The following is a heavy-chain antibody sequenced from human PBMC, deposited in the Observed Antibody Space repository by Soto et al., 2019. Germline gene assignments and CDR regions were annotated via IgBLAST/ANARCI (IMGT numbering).Heavy chain of an antibody. Sequence: GGSLRLSCAASGFTFSSNSMIWVRQAPGKGLEWVSYIDGTSRSYADSVKGRFTISRDNAKNTLYLQMDSLRAEDTAVYYCARVGLGAFDAFDVWGQGTLVTVSS. D-gene: IGHD1-26*01. CDR2: IDGTSR. J-gene: IGHJ3*01. CDR3: ARVGLGAFDAFDV. V-gene: IGHV3-74*01. CDR1: GFTFSSNS.